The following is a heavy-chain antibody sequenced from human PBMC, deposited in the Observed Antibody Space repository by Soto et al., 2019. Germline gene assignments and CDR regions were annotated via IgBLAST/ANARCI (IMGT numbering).Heavy chain of an antibody. Sequence: QLQLQESGPRLVTPSETLSLTCTVSGGSISSSGYYWAWIRQPPGKGLEWTGSIYYSGSTYYNPSPNSRVTISVDTSKIHFSLNLNSVTPSDTAVYYCTRPLNFERHSGPFDYWGQGALVTVSS. V-gene: IGHV4-39*02. J-gene: IGHJ4*02. CDR3: TRPLNFERHSGPFDY. D-gene: IGHD3-9*01. CDR1: GGSISSSGYY. CDR2: IYYSGST.